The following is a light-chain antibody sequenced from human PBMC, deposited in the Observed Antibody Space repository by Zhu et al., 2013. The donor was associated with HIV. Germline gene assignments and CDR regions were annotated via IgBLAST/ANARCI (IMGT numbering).Light chain of an antibody. CDR1: QNLSKN. Sequence: EIVLTQSPATLSVSPGDRVTVSCRASQNLSKNLAWYQHRSGQAPRLLIHGASTRATGIPARFSGSGSGTEFTLTISSLEPEDFAVYYCQQRSNWPLTFGGGTKVEI. CDR3: QQRSNWPLT. CDR2: GAS. J-gene: IGKJ4*01. V-gene: IGKV3-11*01.